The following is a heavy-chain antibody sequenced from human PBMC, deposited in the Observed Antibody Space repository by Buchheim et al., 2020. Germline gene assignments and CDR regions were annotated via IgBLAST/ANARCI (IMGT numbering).Heavy chain of an antibody. V-gene: IGHV4-59*01. CDR2: VSYSGTT. CDR1: GGSISGYY. D-gene: IGHD6-19*01. J-gene: IGHJ4*02. Sequence: QVQLQESGPRLVKPSETLSLTCTVSGGSISGYYWSWIRQPPEKGLEWIGYVSYSGTTVYEPSLERRVTLSVDTPHNPFSLKLTSATAADTAVYYCARVRASGWYFFDFWGQGTL. CDR3: ARVRASGWYFFDF.